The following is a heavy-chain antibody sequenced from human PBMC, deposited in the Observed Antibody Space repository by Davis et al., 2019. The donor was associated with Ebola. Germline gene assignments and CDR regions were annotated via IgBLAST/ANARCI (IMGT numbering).Heavy chain of an antibody. V-gene: IGHV3-21*01. Sequence: LSLTCAASGFTFSRYSMNWVRQAPGKGLEWVSWISSSSSYIYYADSVKGRFTISRDNAKNSLYLQMNSLRAEDTAVYYCARAQESSGYSSGWAYWGQGTLVTVSS. CDR3: ARAQESSGYSSGWAY. CDR2: ISSSSSYI. D-gene: IGHD3-22*01. CDR1: GFTFSRYS. J-gene: IGHJ4*02.